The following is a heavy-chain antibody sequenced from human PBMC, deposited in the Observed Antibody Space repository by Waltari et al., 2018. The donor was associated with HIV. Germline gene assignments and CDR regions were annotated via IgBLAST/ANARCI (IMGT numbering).Heavy chain of an antibody. J-gene: IGHJ4*02. CDR2: ISYDGSNK. CDR3: AKTGYGDYGRDD. CDR1: GFTFSRYG. Sequence: QVQLVESGGGVVQPGRSLRLSCAASGFTFSRYGMHWVRQAPGKGLEWVAVISYDGSNKFYTDSVKGRFTISRDNSKNTLYLQMNSLRAEDTAVYYCAKTGYGDYGRDDWGQGTLVTVSS. D-gene: IGHD4-17*01. V-gene: IGHV3-30*18.